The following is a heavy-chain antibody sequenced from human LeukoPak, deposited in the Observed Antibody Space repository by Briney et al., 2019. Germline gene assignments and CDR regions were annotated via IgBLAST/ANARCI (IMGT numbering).Heavy chain of an antibody. V-gene: IGHV3-23*01. J-gene: IGHJ5*02. Sequence: PGGSLRLSCAASGFTFSSYAMGWVRQAPGKGLEWVSAISGSGGSTYYADSVKGRFTISRDNSKNTLYLQMNSLRAEDTAVYYCAKLPLQDYRGNWFDPWDQGTLVTVSS. CDR3: AKLPLQDYRGNWFDP. CDR1: GFTFSSYA. D-gene: IGHD4-11*01. CDR2: ISGSGGST.